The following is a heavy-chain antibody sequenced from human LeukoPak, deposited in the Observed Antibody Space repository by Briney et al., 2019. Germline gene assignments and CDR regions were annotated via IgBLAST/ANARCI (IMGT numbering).Heavy chain of an antibody. Sequence: PGGSLRLSCAASGFTFSSYSMNWVRQAPGKGLEWVSSISSSSSYIYYADSVKGRFTISRDNAKNSLYLKMNSMRAEDTAVYYCARGTVEMATISYWGQGTLVTVSS. J-gene: IGHJ4*02. CDR3: ARGTVEMATISY. CDR1: GFTFSSYS. V-gene: IGHV3-21*01. CDR2: ISSSSSYI. D-gene: IGHD5-24*01.